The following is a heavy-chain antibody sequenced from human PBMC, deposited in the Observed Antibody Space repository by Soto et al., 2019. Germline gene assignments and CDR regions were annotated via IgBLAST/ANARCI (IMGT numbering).Heavy chain of an antibody. CDR3: AGDRALMTTWDYYYYGMDV. V-gene: IGHV4-38-2*02. CDR1: GYSISSGYY. CDR2: IYHSGST. D-gene: IGHD4-17*01. Sequence: PSETLSLTCTVSGYSISSGYYWGWIRQPPGKGLEWIGSIYHSGSTYYNPSLKSRVTISVDTSKNQFSLKLSSVTAADTAVYYCAGDRALMTTWDYYYYGMDVWGQGTTVTVSS. J-gene: IGHJ6*02.